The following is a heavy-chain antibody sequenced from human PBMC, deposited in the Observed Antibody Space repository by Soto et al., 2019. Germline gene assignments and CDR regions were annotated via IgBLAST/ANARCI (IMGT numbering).Heavy chain of an antibody. CDR3: ARRLGCSGGSCHGVYYYGMDV. J-gene: IGHJ6*02. V-gene: IGHV1-69*01. CDR2: IIPIFGTA. Sequence: VSCKASGGTFSSYAISWVRQAPGQGLEWMGGIIPIFGTANYAQKFQGRVTITADESTSTAYMELSSLRSEDTAVYYCARRLGCSGGSCHGVYYYGMDVWGQGTTVTVSS. D-gene: IGHD2-15*01. CDR1: GGTFSSYA.